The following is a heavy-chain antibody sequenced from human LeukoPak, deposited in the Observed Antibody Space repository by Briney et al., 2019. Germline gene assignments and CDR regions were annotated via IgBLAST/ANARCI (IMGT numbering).Heavy chain of an antibody. Sequence: GGSLRLSRAVSGFTFSSYGMHWVRQAPGKGLEWVAVISYDGSNKYYADSVKGRFTISRDNSKNTLYLQMNSLRAEDTAVYYCAKDGNDFWSGYSFDYWGQGTLVTVSS. CDR1: GFTFSSYG. J-gene: IGHJ4*02. CDR3: AKDGNDFWSGYSFDY. D-gene: IGHD3-3*01. V-gene: IGHV3-30*18. CDR2: ISYDGSNK.